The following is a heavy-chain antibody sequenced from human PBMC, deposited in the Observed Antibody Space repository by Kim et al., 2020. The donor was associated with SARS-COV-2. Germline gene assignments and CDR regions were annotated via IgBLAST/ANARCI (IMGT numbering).Heavy chain of an antibody. D-gene: IGHD1-26*01. CDR3: ASGPQWELLDY. CDR2: IYHSAST. CDR1: GGSVGSGAYY. Sequence: SETLSLTCTVSGGSVGSGAYYWTWIRQHPGKGLEWIGYIYHSASTYYNPSLKSRVTMSLDKSKNQFSLNLSSVTAADTAVYYCASGPQWELLDYWGQGSL. J-gene: IGHJ4*02. V-gene: IGHV4-31*03.